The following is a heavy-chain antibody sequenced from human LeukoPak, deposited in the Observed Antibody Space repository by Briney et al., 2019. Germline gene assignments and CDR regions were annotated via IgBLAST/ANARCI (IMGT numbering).Heavy chain of an antibody. Sequence: GGSLRLSCAASGFTFSSYWMSWVRQAPGKGLEWVANIQQDGSEKYYVDSVKGRFTISRDNAKNSLYLQMNSLGAEDTAVYYCARDVQSGYYGYWGQGTLVTVSS. D-gene: IGHD3-22*01. V-gene: IGHV3-7*01. CDR1: GFTFSSYW. J-gene: IGHJ4*02. CDR3: ARDVQSGYYGY. CDR2: IQQDGSEK.